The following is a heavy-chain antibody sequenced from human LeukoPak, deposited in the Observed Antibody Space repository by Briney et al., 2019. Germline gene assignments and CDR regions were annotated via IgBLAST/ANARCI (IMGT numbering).Heavy chain of an antibody. D-gene: IGHD6-19*01. CDR3: AKGPYSSGWYWFDP. CDR2: ISGSGGST. Sequence: GGSLRLSCAASGFTFSSYAMSWVRHAPGKGLEWVSAISGSGGSTYYADSVKGRFTISRDNSKNTLYLQMNSLRAEDTAVYYCAKGPYSSGWYWFDPWGQGTLVTVSS. V-gene: IGHV3-23*01. J-gene: IGHJ5*02. CDR1: GFTFSSYA.